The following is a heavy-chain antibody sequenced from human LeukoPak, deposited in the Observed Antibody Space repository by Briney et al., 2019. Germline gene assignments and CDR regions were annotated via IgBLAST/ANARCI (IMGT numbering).Heavy chain of an antibody. J-gene: IGHJ6*02. V-gene: IGHV3-30*18. CDR1: GFTFSSYH. D-gene: IGHD1/OR15-1a*01. Sequence: PGGSLRLSCTASGFTFSSYHMHWVRQAPGKGLEWEAVISYDGSNKDYADSVKGRSTISRDNSKKTLYLQMNSLRAEDTAVYYCAKDLDEQYGMEVWGQGTTVTVS. CDR3: AKDLDEQYGMEV. CDR2: ISYDGSNK.